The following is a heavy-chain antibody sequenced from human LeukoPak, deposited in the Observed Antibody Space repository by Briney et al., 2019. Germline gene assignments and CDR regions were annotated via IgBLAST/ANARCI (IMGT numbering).Heavy chain of an antibody. D-gene: IGHD2-2*01. CDR1: GFIYSNYA. Sequence: GGSLRLSCSASGFIYSNYAMYWVRQAPGKGLEYVSAISSNGGSTYYADSLKGRFTISRDNSKNTLYLQMSSLRSEDTAVHYRLKKGFFTRCWYGGILGSLGQGTLGHVSS. V-gene: IGHV3-64D*08. J-gene: IGHJ5*02. CDR3: LKKGFFTRCWYGGILGS. CDR2: ISSNGGST.